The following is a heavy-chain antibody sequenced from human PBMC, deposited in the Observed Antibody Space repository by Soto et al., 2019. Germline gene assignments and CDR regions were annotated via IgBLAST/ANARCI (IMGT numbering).Heavy chain of an antibody. J-gene: IGHJ4*02. D-gene: IGHD2-2*01. CDR3: ARGIGYCSSINCYSSRRLRFDS. CDR2: FNPGGTT. Sequence: QVQLQQWGAGLLKPSETLSLTCAVYGGSFSGYYWTWIRQSPEKGLEWMGKFNPGGTTYYTPPLKTRVTISVHTPKNQFSLKMSSVTAADTAVYYCARGIGYCSSINCYSSRRLRFDSWGQGTLVTVSS. V-gene: IGHV4-34*01. CDR1: GGSFSGYY.